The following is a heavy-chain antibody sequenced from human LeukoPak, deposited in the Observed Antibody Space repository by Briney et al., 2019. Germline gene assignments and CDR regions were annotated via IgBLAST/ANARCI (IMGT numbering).Heavy chain of an antibody. CDR1: GFTFSSYW. V-gene: IGHV3-74*01. CDR2: INSDGSST. J-gene: IGHJ6*03. CDR3: AREGDHNYYYYMDV. D-gene: IGHD2-21*02. Sequence: GGPLRLSCAAPGFTFSSYWMHWFGQAPGKGLFGVSRINSDGSSTSYADSVKGRFTISRDNAKNTLYLQMNSLRAEDTAVYYCAREGDHNYYYYMDVWGKGTTVTVSS.